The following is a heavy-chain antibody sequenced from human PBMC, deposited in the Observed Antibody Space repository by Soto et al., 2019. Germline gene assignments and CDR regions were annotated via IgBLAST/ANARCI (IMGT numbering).Heavy chain of an antibody. CDR3: VRYWALESSGTSFDS. CDR1: GRPVSSGGYY. Sequence: PSETLSLTCTVSGRPVSSGGYYWTWIRQLPGKGLEWIGYIYHIGSPSYNPSLKSRLSMSLDTSKNQFSLNLTSVTAAATAIYYCVRYWALESSGTSFDSWGQGTLVTVSS. J-gene: IGHJ4*02. D-gene: IGHD6-19*01. V-gene: IGHV4-31*03. CDR2: IYHIGSP.